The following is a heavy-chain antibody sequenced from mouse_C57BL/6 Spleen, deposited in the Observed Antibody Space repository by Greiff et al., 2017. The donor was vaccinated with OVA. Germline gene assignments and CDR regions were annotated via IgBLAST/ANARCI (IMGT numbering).Heavy chain of an antibody. V-gene: IGHV5-17*01. CDR1: GFTFSDYG. Sequence: EVQLVESGGGLVKPGGSLKLSCAASGFTFSDYGMHWVRQAPEKGLEWVAYISSGSSTIYYADTVKGRFTISRDNAKNTLFLQMTSLRSEDTAMYYCARNSYGSSPWFAYWGQGTLVTVSA. CDR3: ARNSYGSSPWFAY. D-gene: IGHD1-1*01. J-gene: IGHJ3*01. CDR2: ISSGSSTI.